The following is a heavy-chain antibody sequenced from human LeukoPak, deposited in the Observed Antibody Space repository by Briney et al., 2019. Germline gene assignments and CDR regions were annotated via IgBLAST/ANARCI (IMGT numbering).Heavy chain of an antibody. J-gene: IGHJ4*02. D-gene: IGHD3-22*01. Sequence: ASVKVSCKASGYTFTGYYMHWVRQAPGQGLEWMGWINPNSGGTNYAQKLQGRVTMTTDTSTSTAYMELRSLRSDDTAVYYCARDYEPYYYDSSGYYYGYWGQGTLVTVSS. CDR3: ARDYEPYYYDSSGYYYGY. CDR2: INPNSGGT. CDR1: GYTFTGYY. V-gene: IGHV1-2*02.